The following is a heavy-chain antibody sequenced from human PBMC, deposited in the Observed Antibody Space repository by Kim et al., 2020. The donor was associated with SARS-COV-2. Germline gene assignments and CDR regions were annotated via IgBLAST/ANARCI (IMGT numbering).Heavy chain of an antibody. D-gene: IGHD3-22*01. CDR3: TTDMGSNPMYIYYYDSSGYPTY. CDR1: GFTFSNAW. V-gene: IGHV3-15*01. CDR2: IKSKTDGGTT. J-gene: IGHJ4*02. Sequence: GGSLRLSCAASGFTFSNAWMSWVRQAPGKGLEWVGRIKSKTDGGTTDYAAPVKGRFTISRDDSKNTLYLQMNSLKTEDTAVYYCTTDMGSNPMYIYYYDSSGYPTYWGQGTLVTVSS.